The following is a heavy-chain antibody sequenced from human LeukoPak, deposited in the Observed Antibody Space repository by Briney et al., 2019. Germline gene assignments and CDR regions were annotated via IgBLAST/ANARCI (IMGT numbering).Heavy chain of an antibody. V-gene: IGHV3-53*01. CDR2: IYSGGST. D-gene: IGHD4-17*01. J-gene: IGHJ4*02. Sequence: GGSLRLSCAASGFTVSSNDMSWVRQAPGKGLECIPVIYSGGSTDYADSVKGRLTISRDNSKNTLYLQMNSLRAEDTAVYYCARVVDHDYGDYYLDYWGPGTLVTVSS. CDR1: GFTVSSND. CDR3: ARVVDHDYGDYYLDY.